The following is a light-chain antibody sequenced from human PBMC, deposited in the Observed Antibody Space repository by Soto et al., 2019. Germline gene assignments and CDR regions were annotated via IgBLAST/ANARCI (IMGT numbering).Light chain of an antibody. J-gene: IGKJ1*01. CDR2: AAS. V-gene: IGKV1-9*01. CDR3: QQFDSYPLT. CDR1: QGISSF. Sequence: DIQLTQSPSFLSASVGDRVTITCRASQGISSFLVWCQQKPGKAPKLLIYAASTLQCGVPSMFSGSGSGTEFTLTICSLQPEDFATYYCQQFDSYPLTFGHGNKVEIK.